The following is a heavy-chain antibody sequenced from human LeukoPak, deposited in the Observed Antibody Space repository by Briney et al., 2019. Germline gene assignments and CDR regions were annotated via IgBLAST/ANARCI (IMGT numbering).Heavy chain of an antibody. CDR3: ARDIGWELHYYYGMDV. Sequence: ASVKVSCKASGHTFTSYGISWVRQAPGQGLEWMGWISAYNGNTNYAQKLQGRVTMTTDTSTSTAYMELRSLRSDDTAVYYCARDIGWELHYYYGMDVWGQGTTVTVSS. CDR1: GHTFTSYG. D-gene: IGHD1-26*01. V-gene: IGHV1-18*01. J-gene: IGHJ6*02. CDR2: ISAYNGNT.